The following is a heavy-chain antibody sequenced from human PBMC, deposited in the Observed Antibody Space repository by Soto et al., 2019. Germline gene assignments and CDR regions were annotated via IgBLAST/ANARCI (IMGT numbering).Heavy chain of an antibody. CDR1: GFTFSSYA. J-gene: IGHJ4*02. V-gene: IGHV3-30-3*01. D-gene: IGHD6-13*01. CDR3: AREYSSSWSTGGYFDY. CDR2: ISYDGSNK. Sequence: QVQLVESGGGVVQPGRSLRLSCAASGFTFSSYAMHWVRQAPGKGLEWVAVISYDGSNKYYADSVKGRFTISRDNSKNTLYLQMNSLRAEDTAVYYCAREYSSSWSTGGYFDYWGQGTLVTVSS.